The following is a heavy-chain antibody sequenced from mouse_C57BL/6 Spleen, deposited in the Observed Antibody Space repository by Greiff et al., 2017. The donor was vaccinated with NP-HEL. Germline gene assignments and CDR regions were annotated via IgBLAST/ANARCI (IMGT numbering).Heavy chain of an antibody. CDR2: IWSGGST. V-gene: IGHV2-2*01. Sequence: VQLQESGPGLVQPSQSLSITCTVSGFSLTSYGVHWVRQSPGKGLEWLGVIWSGGSTDYNAAFISRLSISKDNSKSQVFFKMNSLQADDTAIYYCARNTRVITTVVADWYFDVWGTGTTVTVSS. CDR3: ARNTRVITTVVADWYFDV. CDR1: GFSLTSYG. D-gene: IGHD1-1*01. J-gene: IGHJ1*03.